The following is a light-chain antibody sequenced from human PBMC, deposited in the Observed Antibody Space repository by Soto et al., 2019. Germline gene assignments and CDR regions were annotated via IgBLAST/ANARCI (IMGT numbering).Light chain of an antibody. CDR3: QQYNNWPLT. J-gene: IGKJ1*01. Sequence: EILMTQSPATLSVSPGERATLSCRASQSVNSNLAWYQQKPGQPPRLLIYGESTRAPGVPARFSGSGSGTEFTLTISSLQSEDFAVYYCQQYNNWPLTFGQGTKVEIK. CDR1: QSVNSN. CDR2: GES. V-gene: IGKV3-15*01.